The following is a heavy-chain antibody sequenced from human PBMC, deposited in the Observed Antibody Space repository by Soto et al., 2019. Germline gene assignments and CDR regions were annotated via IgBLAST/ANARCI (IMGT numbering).Heavy chain of an antibody. CDR1: GGAISSGNLC. Sequence: PAETLSLTCIVSGGAISSGNLCWGGIGQGPGKGLELIGFTYYSGVPYYNPSLKSRVTISVDTSMNRFSLTLTSVTAADTARYYCARDQAPYYDSWSGSSRDGYYGMDVWGPGITVTV. D-gene: IGHD3-3*01. CDR3: ARDQAPYYDSWSGSSRDGYYGMDV. CDR2: TYYSGVP. V-gene: IGHV4-31*03. J-gene: IGHJ6*01.